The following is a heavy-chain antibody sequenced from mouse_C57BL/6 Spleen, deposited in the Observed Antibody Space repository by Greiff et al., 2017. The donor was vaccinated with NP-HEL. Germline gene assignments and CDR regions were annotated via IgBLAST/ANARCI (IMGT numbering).Heavy chain of an antibody. D-gene: IGHD3-2*02. CDR1: GFSFNTYA. V-gene: IGHV10-1*01. Sequence: EVKVVESGGGLVQPKGSLKLSCAASGFSFNTYAMNWVRQAPGKGLEWVARIRSKSNNYATYYADSVKDRFTISRDDSESMLYLQMNNLKTEDTAMYYCVRQGQLRLPYYYAMDYWGQGTSVTVSS. J-gene: IGHJ4*01. CDR2: IRSKSNNYAT. CDR3: VRQGQLRLPYYYAMDY.